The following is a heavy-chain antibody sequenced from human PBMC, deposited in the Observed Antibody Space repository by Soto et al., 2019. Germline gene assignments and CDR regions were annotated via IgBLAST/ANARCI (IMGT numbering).Heavy chain of an antibody. V-gene: IGHV3-23*01. CDR2: ISGSDGKT. D-gene: IGHD3-3*01. CDR1: GFSFSSYA. CDR3: ARWSYLDY. J-gene: IGHJ4*02. Sequence: GGSLRLSCAASGFSFSSYAMSWVRQAPGKGLEWVSTISGSDGKTFYADSVKGRFSISRDTSKNTLYLQMNSLRADDTAVYYCARWSYLDYWGQGTRVTVS.